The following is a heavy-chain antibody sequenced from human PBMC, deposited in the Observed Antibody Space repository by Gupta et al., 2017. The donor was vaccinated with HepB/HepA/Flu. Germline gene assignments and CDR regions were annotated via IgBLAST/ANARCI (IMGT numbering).Heavy chain of an antibody. Sequence: QVQLQQWGAGLLKLSETLSLTCAVYGGSFSGYYWSWIRQPPGKGLECIGEINHSGSTNYNPSLKSRVTISVDTSKNQFSLKLSSVTAADTAVYYCARGYSKDYWGQGTLVTVSS. J-gene: IGHJ4*02. V-gene: IGHV4-34*01. D-gene: IGHD6-13*01. CDR3: ARGYSKDY. CDR1: GGSFSGYY. CDR2: INHSGST.